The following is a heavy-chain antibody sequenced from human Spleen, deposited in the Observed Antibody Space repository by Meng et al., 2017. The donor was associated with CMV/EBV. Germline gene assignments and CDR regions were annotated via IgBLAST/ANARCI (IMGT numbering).Heavy chain of an antibody. CDR3: ARDPGGTNWGKRDH. J-gene: IGHJ4*02. D-gene: IGHD7-27*01. Sequence: SLKISCAASEFTFNAYAMHWVRQAPGKGLDWVGFISYDASNHYYGDSVKGRFTISRDKYTNTLYLQMNSLRPENTAVYFCARDPGGTNWGKRDHWGQGILVTVSS. CDR2: ISYDASNH. V-gene: IGHV3-30-3*01. CDR1: EFTFNAYA.